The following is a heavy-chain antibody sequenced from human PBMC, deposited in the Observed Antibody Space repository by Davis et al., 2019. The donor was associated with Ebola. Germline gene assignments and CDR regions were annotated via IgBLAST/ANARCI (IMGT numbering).Heavy chain of an antibody. D-gene: IGHD6-19*01. J-gene: IGHJ4*02. CDR3: ARAYSSGQLEWAGGYYFDY. Sequence: PSETLSLTCTVSGGSISSYYWSWIRQPPGKGLEWIGYIYYSGSTNYNPSLKSRVTISVDTSKNQFSLKLSSVTAADTAVYYCARAYSSGQLEWAGGYYFDYWGQGTLVTVSS. CDR1: GGSISSYY. CDR2: IYYSGST. V-gene: IGHV4-59*01.